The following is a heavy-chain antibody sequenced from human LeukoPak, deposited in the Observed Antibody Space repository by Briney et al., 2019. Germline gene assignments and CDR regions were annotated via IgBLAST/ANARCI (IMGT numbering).Heavy chain of an antibody. D-gene: IGHD3-22*01. Sequence: PSETLSPTCTVSGGSISSYYWSWIRQPPGKGLEWIGYIYYSGSTNYNPSLKSRVTISVDRSKNQFSLKLSSVTAADTAVYYCARGSSGDAFDIWGQGTMVTVSS. CDR3: ARGSSGDAFDI. J-gene: IGHJ3*02. V-gene: IGHV4-59*12. CDR2: IYYSGST. CDR1: GGSISSYY.